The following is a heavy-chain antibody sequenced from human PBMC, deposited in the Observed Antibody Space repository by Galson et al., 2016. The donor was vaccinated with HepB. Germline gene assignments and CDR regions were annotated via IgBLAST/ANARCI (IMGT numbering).Heavy chain of an antibody. CDR2: INHSGDT. CDR3: ARVQMLGRGFDL. Sequence: TLSLTCAVYGASFNGYYWTWIRQSPGKGLEWIAEINHSGDTNYNPSLRSRVTITVDTSKNQVSLKLTSVTPEDTAVYYCARVQMLGRGFDLWGQGTTVTVSS. V-gene: IGHV4-34*01. D-gene: IGHD2-8*01. J-gene: IGHJ6*01. CDR1: GASFNGYY.